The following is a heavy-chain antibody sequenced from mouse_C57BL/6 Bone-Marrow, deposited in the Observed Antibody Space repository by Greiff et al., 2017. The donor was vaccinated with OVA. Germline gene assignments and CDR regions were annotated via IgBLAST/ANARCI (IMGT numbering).Heavy chain of an antibody. CDR2: IDPETGGT. CDR3: TRGEGITTVVATTPYYAMDY. V-gene: IGHV1-15*01. D-gene: IGHD1-1*01. J-gene: IGHJ4*01. CDR1: GYTFTDYE. Sequence: VQLQQSGAELVRPGASVTLSCKASGYTFTDYEMHWVKQTPVHGLEWIGAIDPETGGTAYNQKFKGKAILTADKSSSTAYMELRSLTSEDSAVYYCTRGEGITTVVATTPYYAMDYWGQGTSVTVSS.